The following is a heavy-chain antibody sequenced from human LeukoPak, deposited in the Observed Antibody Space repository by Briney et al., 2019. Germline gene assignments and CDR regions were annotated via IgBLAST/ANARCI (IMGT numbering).Heavy chain of an antibody. J-gene: IGHJ6*02. CDR1: GYTFTGYY. CDR3: ARSHIYYDSSGYYPRYYGMDV. D-gene: IGHD3-22*01. CDR2: INPNSGGT. V-gene: IGHV1-2*04. Sequence: ASVEVSCKASGYTFTGYYMHWVRQAPGQGLEWMGWINPNSGGTNYAQKFQGWVTMTRDTSISTAYMELSRLRSDDTAVYYCARSHIYYDSSGYYPRYYGMDVWGQGTTVTVSS.